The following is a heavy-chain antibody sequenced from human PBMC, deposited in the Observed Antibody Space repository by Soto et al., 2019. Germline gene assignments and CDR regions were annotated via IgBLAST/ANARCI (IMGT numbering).Heavy chain of an antibody. CDR1: GGSISSSSYY. CDR2: IYYSGST. J-gene: IGHJ4*02. V-gene: IGHV4-39*01. D-gene: IGHD3-16*01. CDR3: ARHGPLPGGTFDY. Sequence: SETLSLTCTVSGGSISSSSYYWGWIRQPPGKGLEWIGSIYYSGSTYYNPSLKSRVTISVDTSKNQFSLKLSSVTAADTAVYYCARHGPLPGGTFDYWGQGTLVTVSS.